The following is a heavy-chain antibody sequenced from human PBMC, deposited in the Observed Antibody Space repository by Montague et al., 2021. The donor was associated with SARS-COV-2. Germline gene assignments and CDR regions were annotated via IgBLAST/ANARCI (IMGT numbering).Heavy chain of an antibody. Sequence: TQSLTYTVSGASISSGGYYWSWIRQHPGKGLEWIGYIFHSGTTYYSPSLESRVTMSVDTSENQFSLKLASVTAADTAVYYCASFMIQAVPNYWGQGTLVTVSS. CDR3: ASFMIQAVPNY. D-gene: IGHD3-16*01. V-gene: IGHV4-31*03. CDR1: GASISSGGYY. CDR2: IFHSGTT. J-gene: IGHJ4*02.